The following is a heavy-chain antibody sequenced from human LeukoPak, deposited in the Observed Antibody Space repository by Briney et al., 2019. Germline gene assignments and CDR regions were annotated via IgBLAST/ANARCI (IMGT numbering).Heavy chain of an antibody. CDR3: ARQVAAAGYGMDV. J-gene: IGHJ6*02. CDR1: GYTFTGYY. CDR2: INPNSGGT. V-gene: IGHV1-2*02. D-gene: IGHD6-13*01. Sequence: ASVKVSCKASGYTFTGYYMHWVRQAPGQGLEWMGWINPNSGGTNYAQKFQGRVPMTRDTSISTAYMELSRLRSDDTAVYYCARQVAAAGYGMDVWGQGTTVTVSS.